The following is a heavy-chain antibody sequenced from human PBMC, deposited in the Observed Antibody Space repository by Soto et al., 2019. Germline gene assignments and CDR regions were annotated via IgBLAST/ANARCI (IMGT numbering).Heavy chain of an antibody. CDR2: ISWNSGSI. CDR1: GFTFDDYA. Sequence: EVQLVESGGGLVQPGRSLRLSCAASGFTFDDYAMHWVRQAPGKGLEWVSGISWNSGSIGYADSVKGRFTISRDNAKNSLSMQMNSLRAEDTALYYCAKVRTRYGSGSYYFDYWGQGTLVTVSS. J-gene: IGHJ4*02. CDR3: AKVRTRYGSGSYYFDY. V-gene: IGHV3-9*01. D-gene: IGHD3-10*01.